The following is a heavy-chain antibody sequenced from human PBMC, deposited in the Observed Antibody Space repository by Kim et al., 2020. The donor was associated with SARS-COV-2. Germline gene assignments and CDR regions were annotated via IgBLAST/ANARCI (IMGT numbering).Heavy chain of an antibody. CDR3: ARIAVGAPAGMDV. J-gene: IGHJ6*02. V-gene: IGHV1-8*01. Sequence: YAQKFQGRVPMARTTSISTAYMELSSLRSEDTAVYYCARIAVGAPAGMDVWGQGTTVTVSS. D-gene: IGHD3-16*01.